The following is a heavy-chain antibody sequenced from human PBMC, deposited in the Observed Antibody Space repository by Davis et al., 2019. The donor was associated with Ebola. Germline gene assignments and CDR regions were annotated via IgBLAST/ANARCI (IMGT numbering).Heavy chain of an antibody. CDR2: FGTGGDT. CDR1: GFIFRNYV. Sequence: GGSLRLSCETSGFIFRNYVMSWVRQAPGKGLEWVSTFGTGGDTYYADSVKGRFAISRDNSKNTLYLQMNSLRAEDTAVYYCARDIGMVAPYYFDYWGQGTLVTVSS. CDR3: ARDIGMVAPYYFDY. J-gene: IGHJ4*02. D-gene: IGHD2/OR15-2a*01. V-gene: IGHV3-23*01.